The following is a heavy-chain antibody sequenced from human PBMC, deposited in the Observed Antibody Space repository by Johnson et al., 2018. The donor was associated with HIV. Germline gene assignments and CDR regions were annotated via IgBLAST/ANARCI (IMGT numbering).Heavy chain of an antibody. CDR1: GFTFSRYW. CDR3: ARGRWLQLQGAYDAFDI. CDR2: INSDGSST. D-gene: IGHD5-24*01. Sequence: VQLVESGGGLIQPGGSLRLSCAASGFTFSRYWMHWVRQAPGKGLVWVSRINSDGSSTSYADSVKGRLTISRDNAKNTLYLQMNSLRAEDTAVYYCARGRWLQLQGAYDAFDIWGRGTMVTVSS. V-gene: IGHV3-74*02. J-gene: IGHJ3*02.